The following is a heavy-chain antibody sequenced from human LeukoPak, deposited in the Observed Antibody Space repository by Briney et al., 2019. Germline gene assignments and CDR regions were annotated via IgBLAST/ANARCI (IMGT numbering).Heavy chain of an antibody. V-gene: IGHV1-18*01. CDR3: ARDSALTVTLDY. Sequence: ASVKVSCKASGYTFTNYGLSWVRQAPGQGLEWMGWISPYNGNTNYAQNLQGRVSMTTDTSTSTAYMELRSLRSDDTAVYYCARDSALTVTLDYWGQGTLVTVSS. D-gene: IGHD4-17*01. CDR1: GYTFTNYG. CDR2: ISPYNGNT. J-gene: IGHJ4*02.